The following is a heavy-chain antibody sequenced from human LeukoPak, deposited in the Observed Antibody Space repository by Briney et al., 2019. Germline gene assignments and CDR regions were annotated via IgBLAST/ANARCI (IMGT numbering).Heavy chain of an antibody. CDR1: GFTFSDYS. J-gene: IGHJ4*02. D-gene: IGHD6-13*01. Sequence: GGSLRLSCAASGFTFSDYSMNWVRQAPGKGLEWVSYISSSSSTIYYADSVKGRFTISRDNAKNSLYLQMNSLRAEDTAVYYCARGGRAAAGPRHFDYWGQGTLVTVSS. CDR2: ISSSSSTI. V-gene: IGHV3-48*01. CDR3: ARGGRAAAGPRHFDY.